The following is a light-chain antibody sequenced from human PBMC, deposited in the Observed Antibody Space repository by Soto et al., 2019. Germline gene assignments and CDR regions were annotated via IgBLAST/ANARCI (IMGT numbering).Light chain of an antibody. V-gene: IGKV3-15*01. J-gene: IGKJ4*01. CDR1: QSVNSN. CDR2: DAS. CDR3: QQYYNWLT. Sequence: EFVLTQSPATLSVSPGERHTLSCRASQSVNSNLAWYQQKPGQAPRLLIYDASTRATGIPARFSGSGSGTEFTLTISSLQSEDFAVYYCQQYYNWLTFGGGTKVDIK.